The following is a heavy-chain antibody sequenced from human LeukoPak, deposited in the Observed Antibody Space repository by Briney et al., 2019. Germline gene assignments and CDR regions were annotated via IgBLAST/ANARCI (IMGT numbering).Heavy chain of an antibody. V-gene: IGHV5-51*01. D-gene: IGHD3-22*01. CDR2: IYPGDSDT. CDR1: GYSFTSYW. J-gene: IGHJ4*02. Sequence: GESLKISCKGSGYSFTSYWIGWVRQMPGKGLEWMGIIYPGDSDTRYSPSFQGQVTISADKSINTAYLQWSSLKAPDTATYYCARRYDNTGYYVYWGQGTLVTVSS. CDR3: ARRYDNTGYYVY.